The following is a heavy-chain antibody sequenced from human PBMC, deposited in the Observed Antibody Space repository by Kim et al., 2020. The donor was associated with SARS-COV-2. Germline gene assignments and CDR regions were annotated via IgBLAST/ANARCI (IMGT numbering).Heavy chain of an antibody. V-gene: IGHV3-33*01. CDR1: GFTFSSYG. Sequence: GGSLRLSCAASGFTFSSYGMHWVRQAPGKGLEWVAVIWYDGSNKYYADSVKGRFTISRDNSKNTLYLQMNSLRAEDTAVYYCARGSLTSYYYYMDVWGKGTTVTVSS. J-gene: IGHJ6*03. CDR2: IWYDGSNK. CDR3: ARGSLTSYYYYMDV.